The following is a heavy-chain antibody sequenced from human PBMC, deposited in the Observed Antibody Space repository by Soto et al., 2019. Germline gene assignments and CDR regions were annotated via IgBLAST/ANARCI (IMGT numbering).Heavy chain of an antibody. CDR1: GYTFSNFW. CDR2: IYPGDSET. CDR3: ARSPRSSPYFDY. D-gene: IGHD6-13*01. Sequence: GESLKISCQCSGYTFSNFWIAWVRQLPGKGLEYMGIIYPGDSETRYSPSFHGRVTISADRSIGTAYLQWSSLEASDSAFYFCARSPRSSPYFDYWGQGALVTVSS. J-gene: IGHJ4*02. V-gene: IGHV5-51*01.